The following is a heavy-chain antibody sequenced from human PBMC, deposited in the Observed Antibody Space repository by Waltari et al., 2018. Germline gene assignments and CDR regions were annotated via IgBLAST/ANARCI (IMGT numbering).Heavy chain of an antibody. CDR1: GYTFTSYA. J-gene: IGHJ6*02. D-gene: IGHD3-3*01. V-gene: IGHV1-8*03. CDR2: MNPNSGNT. CDR3: ARGEDYDFWSGYYNYYYYGMDV. Sequence: QVQLVQSGAEVKKPGASVKVSCKASGYTFTSYAIHWVRQATGQGLERMGWMNPNSGNTGHAQKFQGRVTITRNTSISTAYMELSSLRSEDTAVYYCARGEDYDFWSGYYNYYYYGMDVWGQGTTVTVSS.